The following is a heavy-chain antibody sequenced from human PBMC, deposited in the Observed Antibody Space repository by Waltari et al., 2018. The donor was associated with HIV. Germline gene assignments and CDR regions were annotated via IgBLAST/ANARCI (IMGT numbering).Heavy chain of an antibody. V-gene: IGHV4-39*01. CDR1: GGSMTSSSYY. J-gene: IGHJ5*02. Sequence: QLQLQGSGPGLVKSSETLSLTCTVSGGSMTSSSYYWGWIRQPQGKGLEWIGSMSYSGSTYHNPSLRSRRTISVDTSKNQFSLKLTSVTAADTAVYYCAGSFSGYSTYCDPWGQGTLVTVSS. CDR3: AGSFSGYSTYCDP. CDR2: MSYSGST. D-gene: IGHD4-4*01.